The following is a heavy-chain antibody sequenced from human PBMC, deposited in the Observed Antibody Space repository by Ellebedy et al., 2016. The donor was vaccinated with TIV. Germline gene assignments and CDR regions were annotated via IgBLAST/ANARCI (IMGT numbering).Heavy chain of an antibody. Sequence: SETLSLXFTVSGGSMSTNYWSWIRQPPGKGLEWIGYISYTGRTNYSPSLNSRVTISVDTSKNQFSLKLTSVTAADTAVYYCAAEVTMVRGLIVHWGQGTLVTVSS. V-gene: IGHV4-59*01. CDR1: GGSMSTNY. D-gene: IGHD3-10*01. CDR2: ISYTGRT. CDR3: AAEVTMVRGLIVH. J-gene: IGHJ4*02.